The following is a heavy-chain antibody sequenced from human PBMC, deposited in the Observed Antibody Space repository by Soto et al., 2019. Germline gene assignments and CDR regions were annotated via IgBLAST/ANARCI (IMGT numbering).Heavy chain of an antibody. CDR3: ARTNYDFWSGAVNYYYYYMDV. D-gene: IGHD3-3*01. Sequence: PGESLKISCKGSGYSFTSYWIGWVRQMPGKGLEWMGIIYPGDSDTRYSPSFQGQVTISADKSISTAYLQWSSLKASDTAMYYCARTNYDFWSGAVNYYYYYMDVWGKGTTVTSP. J-gene: IGHJ6*03. CDR2: IYPGDSDT. V-gene: IGHV5-51*01. CDR1: GYSFTSYW.